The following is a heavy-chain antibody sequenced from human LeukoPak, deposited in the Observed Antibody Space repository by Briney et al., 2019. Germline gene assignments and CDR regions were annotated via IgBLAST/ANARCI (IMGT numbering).Heavy chain of an antibody. J-gene: IGHJ4*02. V-gene: IGHV4-4*07. CDR3: ARGYYSGYYFFDGGLHFDY. CDR2: IYTSGST. D-gene: IGHD3-22*01. CDR1: GGSISSYY. Sequence: SETLSLTCTVSGGSISSYYWSWIRQPAGKGLEWIGRIYTSGSTNYYPSLKSRVTMSVDTSKNQFSLKLSSVTAADTAVYYCARGYYSGYYFFDGGLHFDYWGQGTLVTVSS.